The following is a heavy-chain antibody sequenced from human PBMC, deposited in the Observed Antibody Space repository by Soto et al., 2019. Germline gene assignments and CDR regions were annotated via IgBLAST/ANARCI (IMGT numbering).Heavy chain of an antibody. V-gene: IGHV3-21*06. CDR2: ISSTTNYI. CDR1: GFTFTRYS. Sequence: XGSLILSCSASGFTFTRYSMNWVRQAPGKGLEWVSSISSTTNYIYYGDSMKGRFTISRDNAKNSLYLEMNSLRAEDTAVYYCARESEDLTSNFDYWGQGTLVTVSS. J-gene: IGHJ4*02. CDR3: ARESEDLTSNFDY.